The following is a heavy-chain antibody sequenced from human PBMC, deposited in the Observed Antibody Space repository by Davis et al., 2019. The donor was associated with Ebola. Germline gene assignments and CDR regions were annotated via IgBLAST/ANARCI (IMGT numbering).Heavy chain of an antibody. CDR3: ATTQDDNWNDVAFDI. J-gene: IGHJ3*02. CDR2: VYYSGST. V-gene: IGHV4-59*08. D-gene: IGHD1-1*01. Sequence: MPSETLSLTCSVSGDSISNYYWSWIRQPPGKGLEWIGYVYYSGSTKYHPSLTSRVHISQDMSKNQISLKLNYVTAADTAVYYCATTQDDNWNDVAFDIWGQGTVVTVSS. CDR1: GDSISNYY.